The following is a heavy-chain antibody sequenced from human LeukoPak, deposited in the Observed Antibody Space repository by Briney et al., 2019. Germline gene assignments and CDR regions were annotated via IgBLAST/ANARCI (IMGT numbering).Heavy chain of an antibody. CDR2: IKSKTDGGTT. D-gene: IGHD5-24*01. J-gene: IGHJ5*02. CDR1: GFTFSNAW. V-gene: IGHV3-15*01. Sequence: GGSLRLSCAASGFTFSNAWMSWVRQAPGKGLEWVGRIKSKTDGGTTDYAAPVKGRFIISRDDSKNTLCLQMNSLRAEDTAVYYCKLAMAWFDPWGQGTLVTVSS. CDR3: KLAMAWFDP.